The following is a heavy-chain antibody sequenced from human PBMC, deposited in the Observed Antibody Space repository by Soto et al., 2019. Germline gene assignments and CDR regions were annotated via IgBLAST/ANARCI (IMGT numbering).Heavy chain of an antibody. J-gene: IGHJ5*02. V-gene: IGHV1-18*01. CDR2: ISAYNGNT. D-gene: IGHD2-2*01. CDR1: GYTFTSYS. CDR3: ARDHIVVVPAAYNWFDP. Sequence: GGPVKVSCKASGYTFTSYSISWVRQAPGQGLEWMGWISAYNGNTDYAQKLQGRVTMTTDTSTSTAYMELRSLRSDDTAVYYCARDHIVVVPAAYNWFDPWGQGTLVTVSS.